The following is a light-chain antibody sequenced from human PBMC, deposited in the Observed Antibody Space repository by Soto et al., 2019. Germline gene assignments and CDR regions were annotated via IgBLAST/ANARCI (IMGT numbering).Light chain of an antibody. V-gene: IGKV3-15*01. CDR3: QQYSNWPPIT. CDR1: QSVSSK. Sequence: EIVMTQSPATLSVSPGERATLSCRASQSVSSKLAWFQQKPCQAPRLLIYDTSTRATGIPARFSGSGSGTEFTPTISSLQSQDFAVYYGQQYSNWPPITFGQGTRLEIK. CDR2: DTS. J-gene: IGKJ5*01.